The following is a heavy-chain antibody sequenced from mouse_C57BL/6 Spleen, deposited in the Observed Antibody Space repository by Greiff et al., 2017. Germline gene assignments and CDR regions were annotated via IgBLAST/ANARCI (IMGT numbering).Heavy chain of an antibody. J-gene: IGHJ4*01. CDR1: GYTFTSYW. Sequence: QVQLQQPGAELEKPGASVTLSCKASGYTFTSYWMHWVKQRPGQGLEWIGMIHPNSGSTNYNEKFKSKATLTVDKSSSTAYMQLSSLTSEDSAVYYCARGGLGRAMDYWGQGTSVTVSS. CDR2: IHPNSGST. D-gene: IGHD3-3*01. CDR3: ARGGLGRAMDY. V-gene: IGHV1-64*01.